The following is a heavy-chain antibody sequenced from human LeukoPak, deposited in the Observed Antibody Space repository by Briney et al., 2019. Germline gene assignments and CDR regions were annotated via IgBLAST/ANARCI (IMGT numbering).Heavy chain of an antibody. CDR3: ARAGYSGYDIDY. V-gene: IGHV3-21*01. CDR2: ISSSSYI. Sequence: GGSLRLSCAASGFTFSSYAMNWVRQAPGKGLEWVSSISSSSYIYYADSVKGRFTISRDNAKNSLYLQMNSLRAEDTAVYYCARAGYSGYDIDYWGQGTLVTVSS. CDR1: GFTFSSYA. J-gene: IGHJ4*02. D-gene: IGHD5-12*01.